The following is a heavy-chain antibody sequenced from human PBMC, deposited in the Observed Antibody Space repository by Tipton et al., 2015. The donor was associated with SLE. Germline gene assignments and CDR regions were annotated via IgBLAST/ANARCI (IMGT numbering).Heavy chain of an antibody. CDR3: AKEPGVRALDY. V-gene: IGHV3-23*01. J-gene: IGHJ4*02. Sequence: SLRLSCAASGFAFSTYAMSWVRQVPGKGLEWVSLISGSGGSTYYADSVKGRFTISRDKSKNTLYLQINSLRAEDTALYFCAKEPGVRALDYWGQGTLVTVSS. CDR2: ISGSGGST. D-gene: IGHD3-10*01. CDR1: GFAFSTYA.